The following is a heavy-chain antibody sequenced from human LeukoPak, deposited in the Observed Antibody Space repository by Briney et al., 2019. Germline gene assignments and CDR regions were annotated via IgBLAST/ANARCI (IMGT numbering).Heavy chain of an antibody. CDR2: IKQDESEK. CDR1: GFTFKSYW. D-gene: IGHD3-16*01. J-gene: IGHJ4*02. CDR3: ARDQGEEFDF. V-gene: IGHV3-7*01. Sequence: GGSLRLSCAASGFTFKSYWMSWVRQAPGKGLEWVANIKQDESEKYYVDSVKGRFTISRDNANNSLYLQTNSLRAEDTAVYYCARDQGEEFDFWGQGTLVTVSS.